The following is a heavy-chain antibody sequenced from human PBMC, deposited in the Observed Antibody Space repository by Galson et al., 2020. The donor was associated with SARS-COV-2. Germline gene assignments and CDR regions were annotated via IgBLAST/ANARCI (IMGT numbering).Heavy chain of an antibody. CDR1: GFIFSDYW. J-gene: IGHJ3*02. CDR3: ARGAGAFDI. CDR2: IKQDGSEK. V-gene: IGHV3-7*01. Sequence: GESLKISCAASGFIFSDYWLTWVRQAPGTGLEWVANIKQDGSEKNYVDSVKGRCSISRDNAKNSLYLQMNSLRVEDTAVYYCARGAGAFDIWGQGTMVTVSS.